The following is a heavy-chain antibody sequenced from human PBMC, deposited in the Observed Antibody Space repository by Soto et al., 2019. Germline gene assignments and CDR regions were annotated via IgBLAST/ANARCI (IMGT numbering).Heavy chain of an antibody. CDR3: ARDFLNGGNSKVDY. Sequence: QVQLVQSGAEVKKPGFSVKVSCKASGGTFSSYTISWVRQAPGQGLEWMGRTIPILGIANYAQKFQGRDTITADKSTSTAYMALCSLRSEDTAVDYCARDFLNGGNSKVDYWCQGTLVTVSS. CDR2: TIPILGIA. D-gene: IGHD2-21*02. J-gene: IGHJ4*02. CDR1: GGTFSSYT. V-gene: IGHV1-69*08.